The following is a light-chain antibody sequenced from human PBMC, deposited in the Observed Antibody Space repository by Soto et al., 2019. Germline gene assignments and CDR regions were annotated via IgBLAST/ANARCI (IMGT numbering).Light chain of an antibody. Sequence: IVLTQPPRTLPLSPGEGATLSCRASQSVSSSYLAWYQQKPGQAPRLLIYGASSRATGIPDRFSGSGSGTDFTLTISRLEPEDFAVYYCQQYGSSPPITFGQGTRLEI. CDR3: QQYGSSPPIT. V-gene: IGKV3-20*01. CDR1: QSVSSSY. CDR2: GAS. J-gene: IGKJ5*01.